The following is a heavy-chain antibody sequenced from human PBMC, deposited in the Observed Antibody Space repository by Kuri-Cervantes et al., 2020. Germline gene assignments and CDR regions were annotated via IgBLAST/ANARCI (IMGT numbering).Heavy chain of an antibody. CDR1: GGSVITYY. J-gene: IGHJ3*02. Sequence: SETLSLTCIVSGGSVITYYWSWIRQPPGKGLEWIGYIYYSGSTYYNPSLKSRVTISVDTSKNKFSLKLSYVPAVDTAVYYCARGGLGYCSSTSCYVATYRRSAFDIWGQGTMVTVSS. V-gene: IGHV4-59*02. CDR2: IYYSGST. D-gene: IGHD2-2*01. CDR3: ARGGLGYCSSTSCYVATYRRSAFDI.